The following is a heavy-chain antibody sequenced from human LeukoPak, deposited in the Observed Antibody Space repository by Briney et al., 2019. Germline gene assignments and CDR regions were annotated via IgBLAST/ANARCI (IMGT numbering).Heavy chain of an antibody. CDR1: GFSFSGYV. V-gene: IGHV3-64D*06. CDR2: ISTKGGTT. D-gene: IGHD6-19*01. J-gene: IGHJ4*02. CDR3: VRGGPYISACLDY. Sequence: GGSLRLSCSASGFSFSGYVMHWVRQAPGKRLDYVSTISTKGGTTFYADSVKGRFTISRANSESTLYLQMSSLRPEDTAVYHCVRGGPYISACLDYWGQGTLVTVSS.